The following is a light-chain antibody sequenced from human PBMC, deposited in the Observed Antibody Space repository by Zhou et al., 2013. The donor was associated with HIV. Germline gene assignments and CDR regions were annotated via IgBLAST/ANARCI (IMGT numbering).Light chain of an antibody. Sequence: EIVLTQSPDTLSLSPGERATLSCRASQSVSSSYLAWYQQKPGQAPKLLIYGASIRATGIPDRFSGSGSGTDFTLTISRLESEDFAVYYCQQYGSSPLTFGGGTKVEIK. V-gene: IGKV3-20*01. J-gene: IGKJ4*01. CDR2: GAS. CDR3: QQYGSSPLT. CDR1: QSVSSSY.